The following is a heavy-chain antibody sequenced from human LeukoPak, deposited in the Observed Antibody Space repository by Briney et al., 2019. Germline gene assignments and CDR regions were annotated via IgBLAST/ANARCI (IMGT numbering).Heavy chain of an antibody. CDR3: AKSYFDYSTYYSYYFNL. CDR1: GGSISGGY. V-gene: IGHV4-4*09. Sequence: SETLSLTCTVSGGSISGGYWSWIRQPPGRGLEWIGYVYTSGSTNYNPSLKSRVTISVDTSRSQFALKLSSVTAADTAVYYCAKSYFDYSTYYSYYFNLWGQGALVTVSP. CDR2: VYTSGST. D-gene: IGHD4-11*01. J-gene: IGHJ4*02.